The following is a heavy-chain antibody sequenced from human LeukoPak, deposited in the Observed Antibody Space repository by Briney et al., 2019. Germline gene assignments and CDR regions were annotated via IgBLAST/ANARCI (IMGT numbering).Heavy chain of an antibody. CDR2: IYYSGNT. J-gene: IGHJ4*02. V-gene: IGHV4-61*01. Sequence: SETLSLTCTVSGGSVSSGTYYWGWIRQPPGKGLEWIGYIYYSGNTKYNPSLKSRITISVDTSKNQFSLKLSSVTAADAAVYYCARGRRDGSNYRPFDYWGQGTLVTVSS. D-gene: IGHD5-24*01. CDR1: GGSVSSGTYY. CDR3: ARGRRDGSNYRPFDY.